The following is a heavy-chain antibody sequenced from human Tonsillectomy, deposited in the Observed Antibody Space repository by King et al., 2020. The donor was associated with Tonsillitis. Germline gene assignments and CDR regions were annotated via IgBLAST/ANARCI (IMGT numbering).Heavy chain of an antibody. CDR3: AKDLRGGSGPDGFHI. CDR1: GFTFNSYA. D-gene: IGHD3-10*01. J-gene: IGHJ3*02. Sequence: VQLVESGGGLVQPGGSLRLSCAASGFTFNSYAMNWVRQAPGKGLEWVSIIYSGGTNTYYADSVKGRFTISRDNSKNTLYLQMNSLRAEDTAVYYCAKDLRGGSGPDGFHIWGQGKMVTVSS. V-gene: IGHV3-23*03. CDR2: IYSGGTNT.